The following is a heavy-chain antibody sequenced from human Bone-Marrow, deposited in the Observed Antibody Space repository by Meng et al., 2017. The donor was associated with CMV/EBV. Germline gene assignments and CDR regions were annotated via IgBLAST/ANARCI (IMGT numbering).Heavy chain of an antibody. CDR3: AKGLGSSWSAFEI. J-gene: IGHJ3*02. CDR1: GFTFGDYA. CDR2: IYSGGSST. D-gene: IGHD6-13*01. Sequence: GESLKISCTASGFTFGDYAMSWVRQAPGKGLEWVSVIYSGGSSTYYADSVKGRFTISRDNSKNTLYLQMNSLRAEDTAVYYCAKGLGSSWSAFEIWGQGTMVTVSS. V-gene: IGHV3-23*03.